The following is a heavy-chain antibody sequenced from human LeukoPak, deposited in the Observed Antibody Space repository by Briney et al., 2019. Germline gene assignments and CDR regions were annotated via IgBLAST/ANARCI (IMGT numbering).Heavy chain of an antibody. Sequence: GGSLRLSCAASGFTFSSYGMHWVRQAPGKGLEWVAVISYDGSNKYYADSVKGRFTISRDNSKNTLYLQMNSLRAEDTAVYYCAKDSNTAMEYYFDYWGQGTPVTVSS. V-gene: IGHV3-30*18. J-gene: IGHJ4*02. D-gene: IGHD5-18*01. CDR3: AKDSNTAMEYYFDY. CDR1: GFTFSSYG. CDR2: ISYDGSNK.